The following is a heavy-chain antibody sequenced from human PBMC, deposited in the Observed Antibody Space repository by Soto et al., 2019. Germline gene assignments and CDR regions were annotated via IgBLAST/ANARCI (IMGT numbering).Heavy chain of an antibody. CDR1: GFTFSSYG. J-gene: IGHJ5*02. CDR3: AKEVVVAATFPNWFDP. V-gene: IGHV3-30*18. CDR2: ISYDGSNK. D-gene: IGHD2-15*01. Sequence: PGGSLRLSCAASGFTFSSYGMHWVRQAPGKGLGWVAVISYDGSNKYYADSVKGRFTISRDNSKNTLYLQMNSLRAEDTAVYYCAKEVVVAATFPNWFDPWGQGTLVTVSS.